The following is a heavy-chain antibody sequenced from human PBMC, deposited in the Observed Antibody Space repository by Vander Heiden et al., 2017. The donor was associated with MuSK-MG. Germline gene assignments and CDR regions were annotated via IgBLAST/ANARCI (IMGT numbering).Heavy chain of an antibody. V-gene: IGHV4-61*02. Sequence: QVQLQESGPGLVKPSQTLSLTCTVSDVSITSDSYYWSWIRQTAGKGQEWIGRIYTSRSTNYNPSLKSRVIITLATSKNQFSLKLTSVTAADTAVYYCAGYCGSTNSPKHAFDLWGQGTMVTVSS. D-gene: IGHD2-2*01. CDR2: IYTSRST. CDR3: AGYCGSTNSPKHAFDL. CDR1: DVSITSDSYY. J-gene: IGHJ3*01.